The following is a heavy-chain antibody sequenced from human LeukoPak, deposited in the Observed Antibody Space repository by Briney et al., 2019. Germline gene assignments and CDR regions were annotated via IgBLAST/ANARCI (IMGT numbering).Heavy chain of an antibody. CDR2: ISSSSTI. CDR3: ARGKWNFTFDY. D-gene: IGHD1-1*01. Sequence: GGSLRLSCAASGFTFSSYSMNWVRQAPGKGLEWVSYISSSSTIYYADSVKDRFTISRDNAKNSLYLQMNSLRDEDTAVYYCARGKWNFTFDYWGQGTLVTVSS. J-gene: IGHJ4*02. CDR1: GFTFSSYS. V-gene: IGHV3-48*02.